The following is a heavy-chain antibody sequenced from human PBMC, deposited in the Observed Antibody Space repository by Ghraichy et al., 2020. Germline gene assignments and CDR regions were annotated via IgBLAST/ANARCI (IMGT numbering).Heavy chain of an antibody. CDR3: VRTRVGAPFDY. V-gene: IGHV3-74*01. Sequence: GGSLRLSCAASGFTFSSYWMHWVRQAPGKGLVWVSRLNSDASSTSYADSVKGRFTISRDNAKNTLYLQMNSLRAEDTAVYYCVRTRVGAPFDYWGQGTLVTVSS. CDR1: GFTFSSYW. D-gene: IGHD1-26*01. CDR2: LNSDASST. J-gene: IGHJ4*02.